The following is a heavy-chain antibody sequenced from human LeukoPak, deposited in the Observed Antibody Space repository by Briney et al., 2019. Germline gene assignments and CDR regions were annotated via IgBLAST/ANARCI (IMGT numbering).Heavy chain of an antibody. J-gene: IGHJ5*02. V-gene: IGHV3-23*01. Sequence: GGSLRLSCAASGFTFSGYAMSWVRQAPGKGLEWVSAISGSGGSTYYADSVKGRFTISRDNSKNTLYLQMNSLRAEDTAVYYCTRPRSSYYDFWSGRNWFDPWGQGTLVTVSS. CDR3: TRPRSSYYDFWSGRNWFDP. CDR1: GFTFSGYA. CDR2: ISGSGGST. D-gene: IGHD3-3*01.